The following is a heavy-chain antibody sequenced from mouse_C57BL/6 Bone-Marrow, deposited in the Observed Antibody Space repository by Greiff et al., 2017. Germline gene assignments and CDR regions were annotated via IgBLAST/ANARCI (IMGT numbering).Heavy chain of an antibody. D-gene: IGHD1-1*01. Sequence: EVQLVESGGGLVKPGGSLKLSCAASGFTFSSYAMSWVRQTPEKRLGWVATISDGGSYTYYPDNVKGRFTISRDNAKNNLYLQMSHLKSEDTAMYYCARDQITTVVAPFAYWGQGTLVTVSA. J-gene: IGHJ3*01. CDR3: ARDQITTVVAPFAY. CDR2: ISDGGSYT. CDR1: GFTFSSYA. V-gene: IGHV5-4*01.